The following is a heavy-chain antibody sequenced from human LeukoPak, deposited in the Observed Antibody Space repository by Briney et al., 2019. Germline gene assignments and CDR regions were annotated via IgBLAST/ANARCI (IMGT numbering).Heavy chain of an antibody. V-gene: IGHV3-21*01. Sequence: PGGSLRLSCAASGFTFSSYSMNWVRQAPGKGLEWVSSISSSSSYIYYADSVKGRFTISRDNAKNSLYLQMNSLRAEDTAVYYCARDAFSDGSSHFFSYWGQGTLVTVSS. D-gene: IGHD3-22*01. J-gene: IGHJ4*02. CDR1: GFTFSSYS. CDR2: ISSSSSYI. CDR3: ARDAFSDGSSHFFSY.